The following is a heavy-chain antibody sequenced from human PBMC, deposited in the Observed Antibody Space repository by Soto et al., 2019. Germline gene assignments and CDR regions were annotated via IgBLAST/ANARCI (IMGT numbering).Heavy chain of an antibody. CDR3: ARVRLLLWFGELLSVGMDV. CDR2: IYHSGST. J-gene: IGHJ6*02. V-gene: IGHV4-4*02. CDR1: GGSISSSNW. D-gene: IGHD3-10*01. Sequence: PSETLSLTCAVSGGSISSSNWWSWVRQPPGKGLEWIGEIYHSGSTNYNPPLKSRVTISVDKSKNQFSLKLSSVTAADTAVYYCARVRLLLWFGELLSVGMDVWGQGTTVTVSS.